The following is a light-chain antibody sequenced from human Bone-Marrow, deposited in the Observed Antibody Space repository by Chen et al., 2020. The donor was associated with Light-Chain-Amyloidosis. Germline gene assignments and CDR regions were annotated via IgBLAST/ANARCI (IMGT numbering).Light chain of an antibody. Sequence: VMTQSPVALSVSPGDTATLSCRASQSIRGNLAWYQQRPAQAPRLLIYGASARATGIPARFSGSGCETDFTLTISTIQSEDFAVYYCQQYDNWPLTFGQGTRVDIK. CDR3: QQYDNWPLT. V-gene: IGKV3-15*01. CDR2: GAS. CDR1: QSIRGN. J-gene: IGKJ1*01.